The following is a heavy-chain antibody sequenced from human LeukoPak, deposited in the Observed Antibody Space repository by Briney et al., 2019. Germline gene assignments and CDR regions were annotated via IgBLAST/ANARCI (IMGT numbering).Heavy chain of an antibody. CDR1: GGTFSSYA. J-gene: IGHJ4*02. Sequence: SVKVSCKASGGTFSSYAISWVRQAPGQGLEWMGGIIPIFGTANYAQKFQGRVTITADESTSTAYMELSSLRSEDTAVYYCARVGEGIAAVWYFDYWSQGTLVTVSS. V-gene: IGHV1-69*13. CDR2: IIPIFGTA. CDR3: ARVGEGIAAVWYFDY. D-gene: IGHD6-13*01.